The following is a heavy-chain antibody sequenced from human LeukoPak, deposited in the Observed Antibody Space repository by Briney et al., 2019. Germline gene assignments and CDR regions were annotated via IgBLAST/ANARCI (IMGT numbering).Heavy chain of an antibody. J-gene: IGHJ4*02. CDR1: GFTFSSYS. D-gene: IGHD6-19*01. Sequence: GGSLRLSCAASGFTFSSYSMNWVRQAPGKGLEWVSSISSSSSYIYYADSVKGRFTISRDNAKNSLYLQMNSLRAEDTAVDYCARFGSAVAKTRTPNFDYWGQGTLVTVSS. V-gene: IGHV3-21*01. CDR3: ARFGSAVAKTRTPNFDY. CDR2: ISSSSSYI.